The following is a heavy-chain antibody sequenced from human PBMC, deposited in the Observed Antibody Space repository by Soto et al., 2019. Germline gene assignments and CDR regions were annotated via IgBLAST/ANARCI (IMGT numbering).Heavy chain of an antibody. J-gene: IGHJ4*02. V-gene: IGHV3-48*03. CDR1: GFSVSTNY. Sequence: PGGSLRLSCEVSGFSVSTNYMGWVRQAPGKGLEWVSYISSSGSTIYYADSVKGRFTISRDNAKNSLYLQMNSLRAEDTAVYYCARASALDYWGQGTLVTVSS. CDR2: ISSSGSTI. CDR3: ARASALDY.